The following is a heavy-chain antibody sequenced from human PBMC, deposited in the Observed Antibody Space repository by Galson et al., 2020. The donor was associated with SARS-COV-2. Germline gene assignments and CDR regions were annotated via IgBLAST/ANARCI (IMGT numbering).Heavy chain of an antibody. Sequence: SQTLSLTCTVPGGSISYSRYYWGWIRQPTGPGLECFVSIXXXXXTYYNPSLKIRVTISVDPSKNQFSLKLSSVTAEETAVYYCARTLRGVRVVQDAFDIWGQGTMVAVSS. CDR3: ARTLRGVRVVQDAFDI. CDR2: IXXXXXT. J-gene: IGHJ3*02. CDR1: GGSISYSRYY. V-gene: IGHV4-39*01. D-gene: IGHD3-10*01.